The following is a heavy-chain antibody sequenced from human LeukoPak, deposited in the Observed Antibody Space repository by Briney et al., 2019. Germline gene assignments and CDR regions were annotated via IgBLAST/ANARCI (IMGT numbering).Heavy chain of an antibody. CDR3: ATHYDSSGYYQYYFDY. J-gene: IGHJ4*02. CDR2: INPDGSER. D-gene: IGHD3-22*01. V-gene: IGHV3-7*03. Sequence: GGSPRLSCAASGFSFSSYYMSWVRQAAGKGLEWVALINPDGSERYYVDSVKGRFTISRDNARNSLYLQMDSLRDDDTAMYYCATHYDSSGYYQYYFDYWGQGTLVTVSS. CDR1: GFSFSSYY.